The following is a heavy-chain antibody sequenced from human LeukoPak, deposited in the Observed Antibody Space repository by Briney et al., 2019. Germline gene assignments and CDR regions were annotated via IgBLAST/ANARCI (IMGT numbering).Heavy chain of an antibody. CDR2: IYSDGST. V-gene: IGHV3-66*02. Sequence: PGGSLRLSCAASKFTVSNNYLSWVRQAPGKGLEWVSVIYSDGSTYYADSVKGRFTISRDNSKNTLYLQMNSLRAEDTAVYYCTRDPSDSHYVGYWGQGTLVTVSS. CDR3: TRDPSDSHYVGY. J-gene: IGHJ4*02. CDR1: KFTVSNNY. D-gene: IGHD2-21*02.